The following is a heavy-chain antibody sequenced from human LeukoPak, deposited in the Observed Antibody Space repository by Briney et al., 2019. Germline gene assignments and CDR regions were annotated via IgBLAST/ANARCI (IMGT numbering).Heavy chain of an antibody. V-gene: IGHV4-59*01. CDR3: AREGTVTTPDY. CDR2: IYHSGSA. CDR1: GGSISSYY. D-gene: IGHD4-17*01. Sequence: SETLSLTCTVSGGSISSYYRSWIRQPPGKGLEWIGYIYHSGSANYNPSLKSRVTISVDTSKNQFSLKLSSVTAADTAVYYCAREGTVTTPDYWGQGTLVTVSS. J-gene: IGHJ4*02.